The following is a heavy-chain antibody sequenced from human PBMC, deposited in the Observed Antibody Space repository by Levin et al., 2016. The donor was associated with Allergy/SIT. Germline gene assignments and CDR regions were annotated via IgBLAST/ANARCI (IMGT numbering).Heavy chain of an antibody. V-gene: IGHV5-51*01. CDR3: ARLTRSVSSSWYIYLDY. J-gene: IGHJ4*02. CDR1: GYSFPSYW. D-gene: IGHD6-13*01. CDR2: IYPGDSQT. Sequence: GESLKISCKGSGYSFPSYWIGWVRQMPGKGLEWMGIIYPGDSQTIYSPSFQGQVTISADKSISTAYLQWSSLKASDTAMYYCARLTRSVSSSWYIYLDYWGQGILVTVSS.